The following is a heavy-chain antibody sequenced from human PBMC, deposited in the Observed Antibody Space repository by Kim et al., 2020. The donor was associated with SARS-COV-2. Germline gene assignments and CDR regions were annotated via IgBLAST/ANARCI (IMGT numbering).Heavy chain of an antibody. J-gene: IGHJ3*02. CDR2: IYYSGST. CDR1: GGSISSYY. D-gene: IGHD1-26*01. Sequence: SETLSLTCTVSGGSISSYYWSWIRQPPGKGLEWIGYIYYSGSTNYNPSLKSRVTISVDTSKNQFSLKLSSVTAADTAVYYCARATQGSYYGNDAFDIWGQGTMVTVSS. V-gene: IGHV4-59*13. CDR3: ARATQGSYYGNDAFDI.